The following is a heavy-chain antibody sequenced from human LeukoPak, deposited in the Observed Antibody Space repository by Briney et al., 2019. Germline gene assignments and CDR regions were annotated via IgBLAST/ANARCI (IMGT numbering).Heavy chain of an antibody. Sequence: GGSLRLSCAVSGFTFSSYAMSWVRQAPGKGLEWVSAISGSGGSTYYADSVKGRFTISRDNSKNTLYLQMNSLRAEDTAVYYCARLGDYYDSSGYYRTLDYWGQGTLVTVSS. CDR1: GFTFSSYA. D-gene: IGHD3-22*01. J-gene: IGHJ4*02. V-gene: IGHV3-23*01. CDR2: ISGSGGST. CDR3: ARLGDYYDSSGYYRTLDY.